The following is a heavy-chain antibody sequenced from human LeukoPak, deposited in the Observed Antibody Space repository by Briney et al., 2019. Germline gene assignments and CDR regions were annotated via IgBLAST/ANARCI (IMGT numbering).Heavy chain of an antibody. CDR2: IWYDGSNK. D-gene: IGHD3-22*01. Sequence: GRSLRLSCAASGFTFSSYGMHRVRQAPGKGLEWVAVIWYDGSNKYYADSVKGRFTISRDNSKNTLYLQMNSLRAEDTAVYYCAKEVGYDSSGYLSYWGQGTLVTVSS. J-gene: IGHJ4*02. CDR1: GFTFSSYG. V-gene: IGHV3-33*06. CDR3: AKEVGYDSSGYLSY.